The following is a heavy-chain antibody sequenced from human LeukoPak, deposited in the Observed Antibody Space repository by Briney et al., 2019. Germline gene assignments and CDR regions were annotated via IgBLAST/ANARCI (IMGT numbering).Heavy chain of an antibody. D-gene: IGHD3-3*01. Sequence: GASMKVSCKASGGTFSSYAISWERQAPGQGLEWMGGIIPIFGTANYAQKFQGRVTITADESTSTAYMELSSLRSEDTAVYYCARASTYYDFWSGYYRRNNWFDPWGQGTLVTVSS. CDR1: GGTFSSYA. J-gene: IGHJ5*02. V-gene: IGHV1-69*13. CDR2: IIPIFGTA. CDR3: ARASTYYDFWSGYYRRNNWFDP.